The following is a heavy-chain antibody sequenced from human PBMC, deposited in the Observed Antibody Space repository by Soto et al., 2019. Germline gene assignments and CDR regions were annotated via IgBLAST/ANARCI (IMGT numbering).Heavy chain of an antibody. V-gene: IGHV1-8*01. CDR2: MNPNSGNT. CDR3: AYSSTVTTYYYYCGMDV. Sequence: ASVKVSCKASGSTFTSYDINSVRQAPGQGLEWMGWMNPNSGNTGYAQKFQGRVTMTRNTSISTAYMELSSLRSEDTAVYYCAYSSTVTTYYYYCGMDVWGQGTTVTVSS. J-gene: IGHJ6*02. CDR1: GSTFTSYD. D-gene: IGHD4-17*01.